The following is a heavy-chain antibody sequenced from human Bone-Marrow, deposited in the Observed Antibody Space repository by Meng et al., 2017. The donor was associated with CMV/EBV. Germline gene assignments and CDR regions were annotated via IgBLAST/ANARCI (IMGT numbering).Heavy chain of an antibody. D-gene: IGHD2-2*01. CDR1: GFTFSSYS. CDR3: ARGTKPDIVVVPTANAFDV. Sequence: GGSLRLSCAASGFTFSSYSMNWVRQAPGKGLEWVSYIRSSGSTIYYAASVKGRFTISRDNAKNSLYLQMNSLRAEDTAVYYCARGTKPDIVVVPTANAFDVWGQGTLVTVSS. CDR2: IRSSGSTI. V-gene: IGHV3-48*04. J-gene: IGHJ4*02.